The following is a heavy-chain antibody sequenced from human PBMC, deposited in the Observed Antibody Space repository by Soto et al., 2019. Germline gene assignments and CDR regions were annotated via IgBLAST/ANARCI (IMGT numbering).Heavy chain of an antibody. CDR1: GFTFSSYA. V-gene: IGHV3-23*01. Sequence: PGGSLRLSCAASGFTFSSYAMSWVRQAPGKGLEWVSAISGSGGSTYYADSVKGRFTISRDNSKNTLYLQMNSLRAEDMAVYYCAKIRSVLVRGFDYWGQGTLVTVSS. D-gene: IGHD6-13*01. J-gene: IGHJ4*02. CDR3: AKIRSVLVRGFDY. CDR2: ISGSGGST.